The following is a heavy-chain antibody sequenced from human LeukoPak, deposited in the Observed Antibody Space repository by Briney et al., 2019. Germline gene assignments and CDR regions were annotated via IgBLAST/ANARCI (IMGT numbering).Heavy chain of an antibody. CDR1: GGSISSGDYY. CDR3: ARDRGGRWLQSPHIDY. J-gene: IGHJ4*02. CDR2: IYYSGST. Sequence: SETLSLTCTVSGGSISSGDYYWSWIRQPPGKGLEWIGYIYYSGSTCYNPSLKSRVTISVDTSKNQFSLKLSSVTAADTAVYYCARDRGGRWLQSPHIDYWGQGTLVTVSS. V-gene: IGHV4-30-4*01. D-gene: IGHD5-24*01.